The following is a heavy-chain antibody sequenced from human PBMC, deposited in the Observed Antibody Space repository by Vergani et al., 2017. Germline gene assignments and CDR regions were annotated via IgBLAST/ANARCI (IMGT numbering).Heavy chain of an antibody. CDR3: ARELSYYYGSGSDDYNPYYYEGMDV. Sequence: QLQLQESGPGLVKPSETLSLTCSVSGVSIRTTSYYWGWIRQSPGKGLEWIGSLLYSGTAYYNPSLKSRVTISADTSKNQFSLRLNSVTAGDTAVYFCARELSYYYGSGSDDYNPYYYEGMDVWGPGTTVTVSS. V-gene: IGHV4-39*07. CDR1: GVSIRTTSYY. D-gene: IGHD3-10*01. CDR2: LLYSGTA. J-gene: IGHJ6*02.